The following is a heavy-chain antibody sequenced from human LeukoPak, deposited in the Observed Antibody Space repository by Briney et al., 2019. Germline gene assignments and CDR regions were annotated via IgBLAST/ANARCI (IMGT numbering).Heavy chain of an antibody. V-gene: IGHV3-23*01. CDR2: IRTSGSST. CDR1: GFTFSSSA. CDR3: AKVLYLGRGSRIDY. D-gene: IGHD3-16*01. Sequence: GGSLRLSCAASGFTFSSSAMSWVRQAPGKGPKLVSAIRTSGSSTYYGDSVKGRFTISRDNSKNMLYLQMSSLRAEDTAVYYCAKVLYLGRGSRIDYWGQGALVTVSS. J-gene: IGHJ4*02.